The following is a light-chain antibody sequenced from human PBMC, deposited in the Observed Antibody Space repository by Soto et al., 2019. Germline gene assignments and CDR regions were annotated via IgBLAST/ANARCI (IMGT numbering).Light chain of an antibody. V-gene: IGLV2-14*03. CDR1: SSDIGAYNY. Sequence: QSVLTQPASVSGSHGQSITISCTGTSSDIGAYNYVSWYQHHPGKAPKFIIYDVSNRPSGVSDRFSGSKSGNTASLTISRLQAEDEADYYRNSYTSSSTYVFGTGTKVTVL. CDR2: DVS. CDR3: NSYTSSSTYV. J-gene: IGLJ1*01.